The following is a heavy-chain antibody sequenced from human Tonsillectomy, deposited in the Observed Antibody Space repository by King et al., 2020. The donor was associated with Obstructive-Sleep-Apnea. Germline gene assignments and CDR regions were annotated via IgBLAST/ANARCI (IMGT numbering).Heavy chain of an antibody. J-gene: IGHJ4*02. CDR2: MNPNSGNT. V-gene: IGHV1-8*01. CDR1: GYNFTRFE. Sequence: QLVQSGAEVKKPGASVKVSCKASGYNFTRFEIDWVRQATGQGLEWMGWMNPNSGNTGYAQKFQGRVTMTRNTSISTAYMELSSLRSDDTAVYYCARGTRAFGSWGQGTLVTVSS. CDR3: ARGTRAFGS.